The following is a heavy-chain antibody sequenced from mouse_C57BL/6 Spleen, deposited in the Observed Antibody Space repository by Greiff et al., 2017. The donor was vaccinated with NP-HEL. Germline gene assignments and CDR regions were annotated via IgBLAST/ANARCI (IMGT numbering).Heavy chain of an antibody. CDR2: IRSKSNNYAT. Sequence: GGGLVQPKGSLKLSCAASGFSFNTYAMNWVRQAPGKGLEWVARIRSKSNNYATYYADSVKDRFTISRDDSESMLYLQMNNLKTEDTAMYYCVRHGGNYVDWYFDVWGTGTTVTVSS. CDR3: VRHGGNYVDWYFDV. J-gene: IGHJ1*03. V-gene: IGHV10-1*01. CDR1: GFSFNTYA. D-gene: IGHD2-1*01.